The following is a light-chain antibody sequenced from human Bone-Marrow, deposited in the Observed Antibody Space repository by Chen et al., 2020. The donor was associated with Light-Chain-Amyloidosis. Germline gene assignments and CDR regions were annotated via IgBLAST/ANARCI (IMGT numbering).Light chain of an antibody. CDR2: RET. V-gene: IGLV3-25*03. J-gene: IGLJ2*01. CDR1: DLPTKY. CDR3: QSADSSGTYEVI. Sequence: SYELTQPPSVSVSPGQTARITCSGDDLPTKYAYWYQQKPGQAPEQVIHRETERPSGIAERFSGSSSGTTATLTISGVQAEDEADYHCQSADSSGTYEVIFGGGTKLTVL.